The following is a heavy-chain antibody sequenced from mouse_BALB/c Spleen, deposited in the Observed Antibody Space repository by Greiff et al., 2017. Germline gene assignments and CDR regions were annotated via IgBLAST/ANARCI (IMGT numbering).Heavy chain of an antibody. Sequence: DVKLQESGPGLVKPSQSLSLTCSVTGYSITSGYYWNWIRQFPGNKLEWMGYISYDGSNNYNPSLKNRISITRDTSKNQFFLKLNSVTTEDTATYYCAREETGIAYWGQGTLVTVSA. CDR2: ISYDGSN. J-gene: IGHJ3*01. CDR3: AREETGIAY. D-gene: IGHD4-1*01. V-gene: IGHV3-6*02. CDR1: GYSITSGYY.